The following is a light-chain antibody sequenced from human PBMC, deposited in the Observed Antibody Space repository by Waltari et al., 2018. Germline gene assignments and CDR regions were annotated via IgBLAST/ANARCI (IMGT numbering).Light chain of an antibody. V-gene: IGLV1-44*01. CDR3: AAWDDTLNGRWE. Sequence: QSVLTQPPSAYATPGQRVTISCSGRRPNIGSNIVNCYQQVPGTTPKLLIYRNDQRPSGVPDRFSGSKSGTSASLAISGLRSEDEADYYCAAWDDTLNGRWEFGGGTKLTVL. CDR1: RPNIGSNI. J-gene: IGLJ3*02. CDR2: RND.